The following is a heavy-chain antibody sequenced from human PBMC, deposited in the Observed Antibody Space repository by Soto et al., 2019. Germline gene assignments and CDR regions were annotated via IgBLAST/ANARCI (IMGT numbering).Heavy chain of an antibody. CDR2: IHSDGSST. CDR3: ARVDRGAVDL. D-gene: IGHD1-26*01. V-gene: IGHV3-74*01. J-gene: IGHJ3*01. Sequence: EVQLVESGGGLVRPGGSLRLSCAASGFTVSYYWMHWVRQAPGKGLVWVSRIHSDGSSTTYADLVKGRFIISSDNARNTVDLQMNSVRVEDTAVYYCARVDRGAVDLLGEGTVVTVSS. CDR1: GFTVSYYW.